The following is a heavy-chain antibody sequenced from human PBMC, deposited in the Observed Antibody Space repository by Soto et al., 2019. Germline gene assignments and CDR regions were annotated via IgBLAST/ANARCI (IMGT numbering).Heavy chain of an antibody. CDR3: AKDRNYPRDQFHY. J-gene: IGHJ4*02. V-gene: IGHV3-23*01. Sequence: PLGSLRLSCAASGFTFSTYALSWVRQAPGKGLEWVSAISANGQGIYYADSERGRFTISRDNSKNTIFLHMDSLRAEDTAVYYCAKDRNYPRDQFHYWGQGTLVTVSS. CDR1: GFTFSTYA. CDR2: ISANGQGI. D-gene: IGHD1-7*01.